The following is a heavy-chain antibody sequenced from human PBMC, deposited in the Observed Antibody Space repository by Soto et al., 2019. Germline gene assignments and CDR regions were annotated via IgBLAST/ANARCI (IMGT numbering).Heavy chain of an antibody. Sequence: QVQLQESGPGLVKPSGTLSLTCAVSGGSISSSNWWSWVRQPPGKGLERIGEIYHSGSTNYNPSLKRRVTISVDKSKNQFSLKLSSVTAADTAVYYCATGGYCSGGSCQPLYYFDYWGQGTLVTVSS. CDR1: GGSISSSNW. J-gene: IGHJ4*02. D-gene: IGHD2-15*01. CDR3: ATGGYCSGGSCQPLYYFDY. V-gene: IGHV4-4*02. CDR2: IYHSGST.